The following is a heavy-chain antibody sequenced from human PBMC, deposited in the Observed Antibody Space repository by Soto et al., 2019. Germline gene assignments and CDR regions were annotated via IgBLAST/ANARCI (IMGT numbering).Heavy chain of an antibody. J-gene: IGHJ4*02. V-gene: IGHV3-74*01. CDR2: INADGSTS. D-gene: IGHD3-10*01. Sequence: EVQLVESGGGLVQPGGSLRLSCAASGFTFTDYWIHWVRQTPGKGLVRVSLINADGSTSNYADSVKGRFTISRDNAKTTVHLQMNSLRAEDTAVYYCTRSYYGSGVYSHYDDWGQGALVTVSS. CDR1: GFTFTDYW. CDR3: TRSYYGSGVYSHYDD.